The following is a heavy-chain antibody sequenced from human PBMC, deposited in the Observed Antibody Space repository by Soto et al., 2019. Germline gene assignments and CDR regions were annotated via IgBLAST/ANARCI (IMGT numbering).Heavy chain of an antibody. CDR1: GFTFASYA. Sequence: GGSLRLSCAASGFTFASYAMSWVRQAPGKGLEWVANIKQDGSEKYYVDSVKGRFTISRDNAKNSLYLQMNSLRAEDTAVYYCARDRESVFGGSQPFDPWGQGTLVTVSS. CDR2: IKQDGSEK. CDR3: ARDRESVFGGSQPFDP. V-gene: IGHV3-7*03. D-gene: IGHD3-16*01. J-gene: IGHJ5*02.